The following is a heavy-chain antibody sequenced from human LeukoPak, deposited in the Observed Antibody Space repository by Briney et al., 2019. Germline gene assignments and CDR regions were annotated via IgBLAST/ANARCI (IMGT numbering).Heavy chain of an antibody. D-gene: IGHD2-15*01. CDR1: GYTFTGYY. CDR2: INPNSGGT. CDR3: ARGRHCSGGSCYLDY. J-gene: IGHJ4*02. V-gene: IGHV1-2*02. Sequence: APVKVSCKASGYTFTGYYMHWVRQAPGQGLEWMGWINPNSGGTNYALKFQVRVTMTRDTSISTAYMELSRLNSDDTAVYYCARGRHCSGGSCYLDYWSQGTLVTVSS.